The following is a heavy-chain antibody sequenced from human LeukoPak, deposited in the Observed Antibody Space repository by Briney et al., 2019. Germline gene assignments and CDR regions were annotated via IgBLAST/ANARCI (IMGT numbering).Heavy chain of an antibody. V-gene: IGHV4-59*01. CDR3: ASYSSSLEYFHP. Sequence: SETLSLTCTVSGGSIRGYYWSWIRQPPGKGLEWIAYVNYSGSTNYNPSLKSRVAISVDTSKNQFSLKLSSVTAADTAVYYCASYSSSLEYFHPWGQGTLVTVSS. CDR2: VNYSGST. J-gene: IGHJ1*01. CDR1: GGSIRGYY. D-gene: IGHD6-13*01.